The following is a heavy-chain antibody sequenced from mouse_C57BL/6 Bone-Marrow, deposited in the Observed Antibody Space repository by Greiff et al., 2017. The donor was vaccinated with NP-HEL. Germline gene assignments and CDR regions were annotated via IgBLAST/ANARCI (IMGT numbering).Heavy chain of an antibody. CDR1: GYTFTSYW. V-gene: IGHV1-64*01. CDR2: IHPNSGST. Sequence: VKLQQPGAELVKPGASVKLSCKASGYTFTSYWMHWVKQRPGQGLEWIGMIHPNSGSTNYNEKFKSKATLTVDKSSSTAYMQLSSLTSEDSAVYYCARSVSYYYGSSYAAMDYWGQGTSVTVSS. D-gene: IGHD1-1*01. J-gene: IGHJ4*01. CDR3: ARSVSYYYGSSYAAMDY.